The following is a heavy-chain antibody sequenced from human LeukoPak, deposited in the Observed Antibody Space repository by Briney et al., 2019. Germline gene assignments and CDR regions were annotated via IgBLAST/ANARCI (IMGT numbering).Heavy chain of an antibody. D-gene: IGHD3-22*01. CDR1: GFNFSNYN. J-gene: IGHJ4*02. V-gene: IGHV3-48*04. CDR3: ARDPRANYNDNSPFYGY. CDR2: ISYTLMTI. Sequence: GGSLRLPCVASGFNFSNYNMIWVRQAPGKGLEWISYISYTLMTIYYADSVKGRFTISRDNTKNSVHLQMNSLRAEDTAVYFCARDPRANYNDNSPFYGYWGQGTLVTVSS.